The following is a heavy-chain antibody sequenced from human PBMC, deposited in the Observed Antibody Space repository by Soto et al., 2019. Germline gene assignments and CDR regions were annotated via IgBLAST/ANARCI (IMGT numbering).Heavy chain of an antibody. CDR1: GDTIKNYY. Sequence: KHXESLSLTSTVSGDTIKNYYWSWILKNPQKALEWIGYIFNSDTTNYNPSLKSRATISADTSKNQISLTVRSVTAADTAIYYCARASDRLRGYHYYGMDVWAQGTTVTVSS. D-gene: IGHD2-21*02. J-gene: IGHJ6*02. V-gene: IGHV4-59*01. CDR2: IFNSDTT. CDR3: ARASDRLRGYHYYGMDV.